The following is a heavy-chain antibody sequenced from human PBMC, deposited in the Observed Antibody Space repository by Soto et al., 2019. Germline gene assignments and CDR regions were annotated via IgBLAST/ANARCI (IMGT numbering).Heavy chain of an antibody. CDR1: GFTFSSYA. Sequence: GGSLRLSCAASGFTFSSYAMSWARQTPGEGLEWVSAISGSGGSTYYADSVKGRFTISRDNSKNTLYLQMNSLRAEDTAVYYCAKSVVRAAIGDYYYYGMDVWGQGTTVTVSS. CDR2: ISGSGGST. J-gene: IGHJ6*02. D-gene: IGHD2-2*02. V-gene: IGHV3-23*01. CDR3: AKSVVRAAIGDYYYYGMDV.